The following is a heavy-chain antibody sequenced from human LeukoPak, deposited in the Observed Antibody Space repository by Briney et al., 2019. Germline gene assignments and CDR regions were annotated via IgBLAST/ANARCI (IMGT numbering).Heavy chain of an antibody. V-gene: IGHV4-34*01. CDR1: GGSFSGYY. Sequence: SETLSLTCAVYGGSFSGYYWSWIRQPPGKGLEWIGEINHSGSTNYNPSLKSRVTISVDTSKNQFSLKLSSVTAADTAVYYCAKAPPHCSGGSCEVVEYYYYGMDVWGQGTTVTVSS. CDR3: AKAPPHCSGGSCEVVEYYYYGMDV. D-gene: IGHD2-15*01. J-gene: IGHJ6*02. CDR2: INHSGST.